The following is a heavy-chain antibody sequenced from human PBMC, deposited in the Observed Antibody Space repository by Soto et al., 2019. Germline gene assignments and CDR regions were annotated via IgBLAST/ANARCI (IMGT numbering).Heavy chain of an antibody. V-gene: IGHV4-59*01. CDR3: ASGFAYYYDTSGYYPFDY. Sequence: WETLSLTCTVSGGSISSYYWSWIRQPPGKGLEWIGYIYYSGSTNYSPSLKGRVSISVDTSKNQFSLWLSSVTAADTAVYYCASGFAYYYDTSGYYPFDYCGQGTLVTVSS. CDR2: IYYSGST. D-gene: IGHD3-22*01. CDR1: GGSISSYY. J-gene: IGHJ4*02.